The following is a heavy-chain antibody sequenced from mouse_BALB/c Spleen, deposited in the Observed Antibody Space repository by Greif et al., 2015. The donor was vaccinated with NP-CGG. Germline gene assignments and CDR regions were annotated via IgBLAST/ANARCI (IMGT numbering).Heavy chain of an antibody. CDR1: GYAFSSYW. Sequence: QVQLKESGAELVRPGSPVKISCKASGYAFSSYWMNWVKQRPGQGLEWIGQIYPGDGDTNYNGKFKGKATLTADKSSSTAYMQLSSLTSEDSAVYFCARGGRGYFDVWGAGTTVTVSS. J-gene: IGHJ1*01. CDR2: IYPGDGDT. V-gene: IGHV1-80*01. CDR3: ARGGRGYFDV. D-gene: IGHD3-3*01.